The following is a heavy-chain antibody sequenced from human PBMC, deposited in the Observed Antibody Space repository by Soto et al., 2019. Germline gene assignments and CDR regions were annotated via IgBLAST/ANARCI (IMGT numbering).Heavy chain of an antibody. D-gene: IGHD2-15*01. CDR1: GYSFTSYG. CDR2: ITTYNGST. CDR3: ARFSGGVYNTYYFYYGMDV. Sequence: GXSVKVSCKASGYSFTSYGISWVRQAPGQGLDWMGWITTYNGSTKYAQDLQGRVTMTTDTSTSTAYMELRSLRSDDTAVYYCARFSGGVYNTYYFYYGMDVWGQGTTVTVSS. V-gene: IGHV1-18*04. J-gene: IGHJ6*02.